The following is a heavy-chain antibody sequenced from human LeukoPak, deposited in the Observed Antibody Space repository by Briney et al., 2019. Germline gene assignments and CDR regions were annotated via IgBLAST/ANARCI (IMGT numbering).Heavy chain of an antibody. D-gene: IGHD6-13*01. CDR1: GFTFSSYA. V-gene: IGHV3-23*01. J-gene: IGHJ4*02. CDR2: IGGSGTST. CDR3: AKGSTGGSTPNDF. Sequence: GESLRLSCTASGFTFSSYAMTWIRQAPGQGLEWVSAIGGSGTSTYSDSVKGRFTISRDNYKNTLYLQMNSLRVVDTAVYYCAKGSTGGSTPNDFWGQGTLVTVSS.